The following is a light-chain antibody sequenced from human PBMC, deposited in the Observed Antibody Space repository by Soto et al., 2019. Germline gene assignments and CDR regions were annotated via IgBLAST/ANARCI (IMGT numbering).Light chain of an antibody. V-gene: IGKV1-27*01. CDR2: AAS. CDR1: QGISNN. CDR3: QKYNSAPRT. J-gene: IGKJ2*01. Sequence: DIQLTQSPSSLSASVGDRVTITCRASQGISNNLAWYQQKPGKVPKLLISAASTLQSGVPSRFSGSGSGTDFTLTISSRQPEDVATDYCQKYNSAPRTFGQGTKLEIK.